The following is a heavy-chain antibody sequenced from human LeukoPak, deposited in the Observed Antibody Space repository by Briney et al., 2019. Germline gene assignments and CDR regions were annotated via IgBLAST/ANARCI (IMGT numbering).Heavy chain of an antibody. CDR3: AKGGYSSGWTRGYYFDY. V-gene: IGHV3-23*01. D-gene: IGHD6-19*01. CDR2: ISGSGGST. J-gene: IGHJ4*02. CDR1: GFTFSSYA. Sequence: PGGSLRLSCAASGFTFSSYAMSWVSQAPGKGVEWVSAISGSGGSTYYADSVKGRFTISRDNSKNTLYLQMNSLRAEDTAVYYCAKGGYSSGWTRGYYFDYWGQGTLVTVSS.